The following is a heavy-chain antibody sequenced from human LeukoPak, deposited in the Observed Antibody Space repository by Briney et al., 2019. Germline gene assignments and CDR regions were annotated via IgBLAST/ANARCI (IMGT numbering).Heavy chain of an antibody. CDR3: ARRFTVLGDAFDI. D-gene: IGHD3-3*01. CDR1: GGSISSGSYY. J-gene: IGHJ3*02. Sequence: SETLSLTCTVSGGSISSGSYYWSWIRQPPGKGLEWIGYIYYSGSTNYNPSLKSRVTISVDTSKNQFSLKLSSVTAADTAVYYCARRFTVLGDAFDIWGQGTMVTVSS. CDR2: IYYSGST. V-gene: IGHV4-61*01.